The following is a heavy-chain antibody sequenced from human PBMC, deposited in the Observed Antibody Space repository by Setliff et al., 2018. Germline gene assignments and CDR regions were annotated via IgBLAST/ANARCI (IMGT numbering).Heavy chain of an antibody. J-gene: IGHJ4*02. CDR1: GYSFSNFW. CDR3: ARSLVGATYSVYFDY. V-gene: IGHV5-51*01. Sequence: PGESLKISCKGSGYSFSNFWXGWVRQMPGKGLEWMGIIYPGDSHTRYSPSFQXXXXXSXXXXXXXXXXXXXXXKXXDXXIXXCARSLVGATYSVYFDYWGQGALVTVSS. D-gene: IGHD1-26*01. CDR2: IYPGDSHT.